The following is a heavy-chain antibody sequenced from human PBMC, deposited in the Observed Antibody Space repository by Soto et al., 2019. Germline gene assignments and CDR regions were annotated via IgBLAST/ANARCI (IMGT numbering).Heavy chain of an antibody. CDR3: AKVPAALYYYYGMDV. J-gene: IGHJ6*01. Sequence: QVQLVESGGGVVQPGRSLRLSCAASGFTFSSYGMHWVRQAPGKGLEWVAVISYDGSNKYYADSVKGRFTISRDNSKNTLYLQMNSLRAEDTAVYYCAKVPAALYYYYGMDVW. CDR2: ISYDGSNK. V-gene: IGHV3-30*18. CDR1: GFTFSSYG. D-gene: IGHD2-2*01.